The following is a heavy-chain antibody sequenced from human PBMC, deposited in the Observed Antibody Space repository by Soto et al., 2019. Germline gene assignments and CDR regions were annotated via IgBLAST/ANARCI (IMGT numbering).Heavy chain of an antibody. Sequence: EVRLVESGGGLVQPGRSLRLSCAASGFMFDDYAMHWVRHTPGKGLEWVSGITRNSGSVAYADSVKGRFTMSRDDAKNSLYLQMNSLSPEDTALYFCAKDPQSGLTSFDICGQGTMVTVSS. D-gene: IGHD3-10*01. CDR3: AKDPQSGLTSFDI. CDR2: ITRNSGSV. V-gene: IGHV3-9*01. CDR1: GFMFDDYA. J-gene: IGHJ3*02.